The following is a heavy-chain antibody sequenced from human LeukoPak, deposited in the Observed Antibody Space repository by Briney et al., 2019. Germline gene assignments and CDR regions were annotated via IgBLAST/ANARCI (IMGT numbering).Heavy chain of an antibody. CDR3: ARLGQFCSGGSCYSSTFDI. CDR2: IYPGDSDT. D-gene: IGHD2-15*01. Sequence: GESLKISCEASGYTFTSYLIAWVRQMPGKGLEWMGIIYPGDSDTRYSPSFQGQVSISADKSISTAYLQWSSLKASDTAMYYCARLGQFCSGGSCYSSTFDIWGQGTMVTVSS. CDR1: GYTFTSYL. V-gene: IGHV5-51*01. J-gene: IGHJ3*02.